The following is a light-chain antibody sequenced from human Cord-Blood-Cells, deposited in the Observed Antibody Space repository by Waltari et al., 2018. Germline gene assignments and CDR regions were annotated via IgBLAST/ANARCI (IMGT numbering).Light chain of an antibody. Sequence: QSALPQPRSVSGSPGQSVTISCTGTSSDVCGYNYVSGYQQHPGKAPKLMIYDVSKRPSGVPDRFSGSKSGNTASLTISGLQAEDEADYYCCSYAGSYTWVFGGGTKLTVL. J-gene: IGLJ3*02. CDR2: DVS. V-gene: IGLV2-11*01. CDR3: CSYAGSYTWV. CDR1: SSDVCGYNY.